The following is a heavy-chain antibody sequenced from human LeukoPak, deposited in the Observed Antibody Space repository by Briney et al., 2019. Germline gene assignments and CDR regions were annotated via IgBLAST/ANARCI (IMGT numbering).Heavy chain of an antibody. V-gene: IGHV4-59*01. CDR1: GGSIRYYY. CDR3: ARKGGLFDY. CDR2: IYYNGST. D-gene: IGHD2-15*01. Sequence: SETLSLTCTVSGGSIRYYYWSWIRQSPGKGLEWIGYIYYNGSTNYNPSLKSRVTISVDMAKNQFSLKMSSVTAADTAVYYCARKGGLFDYWGQGRLVTVSS. J-gene: IGHJ4*02.